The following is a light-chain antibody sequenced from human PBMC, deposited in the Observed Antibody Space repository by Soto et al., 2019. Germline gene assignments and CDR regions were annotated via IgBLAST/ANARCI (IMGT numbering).Light chain of an antibody. J-gene: IGLJ1*01. CDR3: SSYTSNNTPYV. V-gene: IGLV2-14*01. CDR2: DVS. CDR1: SSDVGGYNF. Sequence: QSALTQPASVSGSPGQSITISCTGTSSDVGGYNFVYWYQQHPGKAPKLIIYDVSNRPSGVSNRFSGSKSDNTASLTISGLQAEDEADYYCSSYTSNNTPYVFGTGTKLTV.